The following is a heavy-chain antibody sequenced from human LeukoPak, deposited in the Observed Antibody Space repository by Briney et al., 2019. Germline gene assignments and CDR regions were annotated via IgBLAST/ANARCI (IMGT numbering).Heavy chain of an antibody. V-gene: IGHV4-30-4*08. CDR2: IHYSGST. CDR3: AIKRRDIVVVPALRRGAFDI. Sequence: PSETLSLTCTVSGGSTSSGDYYWSWIRQPPGKGLEWIGYIHYSGSTYYNPSLKSRVTISVDTSKNQFSLKLSSVTAADTAVYYCAIKRRDIVVVPALRRGAFDIWGQGTMVTVSS. J-gene: IGHJ3*02. CDR1: GGSTSSGDYY. D-gene: IGHD2-2*01.